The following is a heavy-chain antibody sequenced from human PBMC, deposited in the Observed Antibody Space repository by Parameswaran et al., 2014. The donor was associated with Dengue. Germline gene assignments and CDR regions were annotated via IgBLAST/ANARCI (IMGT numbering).Heavy chain of an antibody. Sequence: VRQMPGKGLEWVAVISYDGSNKYYADSVKGRFTISRDNSKNTLYLQMNSLRAEDTAVYYCARDRALQWLVHENTYYYYGMDVWGQGTTVTVSS. CDR3: ARDRALQWLVHENTYYYYGMDV. CDR2: ISYDGSNK. J-gene: IGHJ6*02. V-gene: IGHV3-30-3*01. D-gene: IGHD6-19*01.